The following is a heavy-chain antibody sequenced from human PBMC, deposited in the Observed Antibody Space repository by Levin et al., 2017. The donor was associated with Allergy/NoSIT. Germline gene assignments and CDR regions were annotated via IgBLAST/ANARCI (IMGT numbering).Heavy chain of an antibody. CDR1: GFTFSSYW. D-gene: IGHD3-10*01. CDR2: INSDGSST. V-gene: IGHV3-74*01. Sequence: PGGSLRLSCAASGFTFSSYWMHWVRQAPGKGLVWVSRINSDGSSTSYADSVKGRFTISRDNAKNTLYLQMNSLRAEDTAVYYCARVADYYGSGTWDNWFDPWGQGTLVTVSS. J-gene: IGHJ5*02. CDR3: ARVADYYGSGTWDNWFDP.